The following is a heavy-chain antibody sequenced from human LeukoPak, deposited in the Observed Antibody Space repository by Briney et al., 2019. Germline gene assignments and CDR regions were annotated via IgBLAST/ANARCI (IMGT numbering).Heavy chain of an antibody. CDR2: IYTSGST. CDR3: AAATGAPAGSYAFDI. V-gene: IGHV4-61*02. D-gene: IGHD1-14*01. Sequence: PSGTLSLTCTVSGGSISSGSYYWSWIRQPAGKGLEWIGRIYTSGSTNYNPSLKSRVTISVDTSKNQFSLKLSSVTAADTAVYYCAAATGAPAGSYAFDIWGQGTMVTVSS. J-gene: IGHJ3*02. CDR1: GGSISSGSYY.